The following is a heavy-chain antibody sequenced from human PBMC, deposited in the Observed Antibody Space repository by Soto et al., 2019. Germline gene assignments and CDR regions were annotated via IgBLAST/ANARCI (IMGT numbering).Heavy chain of an antibody. J-gene: IGHJ6*02. V-gene: IGHV1-18*01. CDR1: GYTFTSYG. CDR3: ARDLPTMDV. Sequence: QVQLVQSGAEVKKPGASVKVSCKASGYTFTSYGISWVRQAPGQGLEWMGWIRAYNGNTNYSQKLQGRVTMTTDTSRSTAYMELRNLRADDTAVYYGARDLPTMDVWGQGTTVTVSS. CDR2: IRAYNGNT.